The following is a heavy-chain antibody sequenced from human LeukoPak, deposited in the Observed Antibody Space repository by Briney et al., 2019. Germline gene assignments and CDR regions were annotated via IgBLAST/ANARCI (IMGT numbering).Heavy chain of an antibody. V-gene: IGHV3-48*04. CDR1: GFTFSSYG. CDR2: ISSSSSTI. Sequence: GGSLRLSCAASGFTFSSYGMHWVRQAPGKGLEWVSYISSSSSTIYYADSVKGRFTISGDNAKNSLYLQMNSLRAGDTAVYYCASGGYSGSFGFDPRGQGTLVTVSS. J-gene: IGHJ5*02. CDR3: ASGGYSGSFGFDP. D-gene: IGHD1-26*01.